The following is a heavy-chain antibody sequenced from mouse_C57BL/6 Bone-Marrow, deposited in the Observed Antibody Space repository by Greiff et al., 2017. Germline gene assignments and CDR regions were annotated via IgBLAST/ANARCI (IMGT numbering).Heavy chain of an antibody. V-gene: IGHV14-2*01. J-gene: IGHJ2*01. Sequence: EVQLQQSGAELVKPGASVKLSCTASGFNIKDYYIHWVKQRTEQGLEWIGRIDPEDGETKYAQKFQDKATITADTSSNTAYLQLSSLTSEDTAVYYCTRSLTYYGTNYWGQGTTLTVSS. CDR1: GFNIKDYY. CDR2: IDPEDGET. CDR3: TRSLTYYGTNY. D-gene: IGHD1-1*01.